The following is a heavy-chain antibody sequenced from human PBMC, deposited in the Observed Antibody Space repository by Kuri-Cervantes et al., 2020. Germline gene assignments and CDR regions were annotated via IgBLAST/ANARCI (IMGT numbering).Heavy chain of an antibody. Sequence: ASVKVSCKASGYIFSNYYMHWVRQAPGQGPEWMGWVNPSSGDTYYVQKFRGRVTMTRDTSIDTAYMELNSLTSDDTAVYFCARDPWAAAKLGFDPWGQETLVTVSS. CDR1: GYIFSNYY. D-gene: IGHD2-2*01. V-gene: IGHV1-2*02. CDR2: VNPSSGDT. J-gene: IGHJ5*02. CDR3: ARDPWAAAKLGFDP.